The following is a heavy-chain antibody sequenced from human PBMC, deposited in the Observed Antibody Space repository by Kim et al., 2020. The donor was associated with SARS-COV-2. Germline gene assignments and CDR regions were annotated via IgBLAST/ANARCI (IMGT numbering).Heavy chain of an antibody. CDR1: GGSISSSSYY. CDR3: ARVRPLYDILTGYPVIFDY. CDR2: IYYSGST. D-gene: IGHD3-9*01. J-gene: IGHJ4*02. Sequence: SETLSLTCTVSGGSISSSSYYWGWIRQPPGKGLEWIGSIYYSGSTYYNPSLKSRVTISVDTSKNQFSLKLSSVTAADTAVYYCARVRPLYDILTGYPVIFDYWGQGTLVTVSS. V-gene: IGHV4-39*07.